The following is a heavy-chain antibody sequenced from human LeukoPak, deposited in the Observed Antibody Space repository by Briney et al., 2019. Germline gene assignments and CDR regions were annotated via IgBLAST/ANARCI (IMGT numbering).Heavy chain of an antibody. V-gene: IGHV4-34*01. CDR1: GGSFSGYY. CDR2: INHSGST. CDR3: ARGGPWRVVVITRSYYFDY. J-gene: IGHJ4*02. Sequence: SETLSLTCAVYGGSFSGYYWSWIRQPPGKGLEWIGEINHSGSTNYNPSLKSRVTISVDTSKNQFSLKLSSVTAAGTAVYYCARGGPWRVVVITRSYYFDYWGQGTLVTVSS. D-gene: IGHD3-22*01.